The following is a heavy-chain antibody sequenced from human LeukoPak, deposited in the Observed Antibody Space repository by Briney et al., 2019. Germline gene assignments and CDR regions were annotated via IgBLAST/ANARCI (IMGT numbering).Heavy chain of an antibody. CDR1: GFTFSSYS. V-gene: IGHV3-21*01. J-gene: IGHJ4*02. CDR2: ISSSSSYI. Sequence: GGSLRLSCAASGFTFSSYSMNWVRQAPGKGLEWVSSISSSSSYIYYADSVKGRFTISRDNAKNSLYLQMNSLRAEDTAVYYCASYSGSYLYYFDYWGQGTLVTASS. CDR3: ASYSGSYLYYFDY. D-gene: IGHD1-26*01.